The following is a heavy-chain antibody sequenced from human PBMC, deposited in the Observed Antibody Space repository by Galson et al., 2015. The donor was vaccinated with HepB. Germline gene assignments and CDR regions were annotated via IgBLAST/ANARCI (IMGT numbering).Heavy chain of an antibody. J-gene: IGHJ1*01. CDR1: GGSISSYY. CDR3: ARSVYGSGSYYIPHAEYFQH. D-gene: IGHD3-10*01. Sequence: SETLSLTCTVSGGSISSYYWSWIRQPPGKGLEWIGYIYYSGSTNYNPSLKSRVTISVDTSKNQFSLKLSSVTAADTAVYYCARSVYGSGSYYIPHAEYFQHWGQGTLVTVSS. V-gene: IGHV4-59*01. CDR2: IYYSGST.